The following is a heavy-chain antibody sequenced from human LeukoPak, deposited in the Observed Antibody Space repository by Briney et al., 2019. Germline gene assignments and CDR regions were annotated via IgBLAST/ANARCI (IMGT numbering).Heavy chain of an antibody. CDR2: INPNSGGT. CDR3: ARGGRDYGDYIWGIGIDY. J-gene: IGHJ4*02. CDR1: GYTFTGNF. V-gene: IGHV1-2*02. D-gene: IGHD4-17*01. Sequence: GASVKVSCKASGYTFTGNFIHWVRQAPGQGLEWMGWINPNSGGTNYAQKFQGRATMTRDTTISTAYLELSRLRSDDTAVYYCARGGRDYGDYIWGIGIDYWGQGTLVTVSS.